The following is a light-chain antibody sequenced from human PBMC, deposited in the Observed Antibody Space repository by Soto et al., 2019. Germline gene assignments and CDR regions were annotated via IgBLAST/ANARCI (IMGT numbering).Light chain of an antibody. CDR2: EVT. V-gene: IGLV2-8*01. CDR3: SSYAASNNFYFV. CDR1: SSDVGGYNY. Sequence: QSALTQPPSASGSPGQSVTISCTGTSSDVGGYNYVSWYQQYPGRAPKLMIYEVTTRPSGVPDRFSGSKSGNTASLTVSGLQAEDEADYYCSSYAASNNFYFVFGGGTKLTVL. J-gene: IGLJ3*02.